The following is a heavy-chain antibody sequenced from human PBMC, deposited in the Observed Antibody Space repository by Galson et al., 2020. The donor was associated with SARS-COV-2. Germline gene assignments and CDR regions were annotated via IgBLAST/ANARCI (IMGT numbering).Heavy chain of an antibody. Sequence: METGGSLRLSCAASGFSVSSNYMNWVRQAPGKGLEWVSVIYSGGSTYYADSVKGRFTISRDNSRNTLYLQMNSLRAEDTAVYYCARSTATGILNYFDYWGQGTLVTVSS. CDR1: GFSVSSNY. CDR2: IYSGGST. D-gene: IGHD6-13*01. J-gene: IGHJ4*02. CDR3: ARSTATGILNYFDY. V-gene: IGHV3-53*01.